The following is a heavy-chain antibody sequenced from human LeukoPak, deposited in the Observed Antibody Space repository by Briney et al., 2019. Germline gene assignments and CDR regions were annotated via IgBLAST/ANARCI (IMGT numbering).Heavy chain of an antibody. CDR3: ARKSIAVAGKGIDY. CDR1: GYTFTSYG. D-gene: IGHD6-19*01. V-gene: IGHV1-18*01. J-gene: IGHJ4*02. Sequence: GASVKVSCKASGYTFTSYGISWVRQAPGQGLEWMGWISANNGNTNYAQKLQSRVTMTTDTSTSTAYMELRSLRSDDTAVYYCARKSIAVAGKGIDYWGQGTLVTVSS. CDR2: ISANNGNT.